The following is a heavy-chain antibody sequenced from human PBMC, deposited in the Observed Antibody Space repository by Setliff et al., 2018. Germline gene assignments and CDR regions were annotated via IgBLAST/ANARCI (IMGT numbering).Heavy chain of an antibody. CDR2: VYYNGTT. CDR3: ARDSALHSYHYDSSGYLDY. J-gene: IGHJ4*02. Sequence: PSETLSLTCTVSGGSISTYYWSWIRQTPVKGLEWIGYVYYNGTTNYNPLFKSRVTISVDRPKNQFSLKLSSVTAADTGVYYCARDSALHSYHYDSSGYLDYWGQGALVTVSS. CDR1: GGSISTYY. V-gene: IGHV4-59*01. D-gene: IGHD3-22*01.